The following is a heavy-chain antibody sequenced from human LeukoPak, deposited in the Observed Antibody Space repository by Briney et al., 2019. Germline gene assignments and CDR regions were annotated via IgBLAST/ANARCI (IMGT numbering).Heavy chain of an antibody. CDR3: AKNRLTSYYYMDV. Sequence: GGSQRLSCAASGFTFSSYAMSWVRQAPGKGLEWFSAISGSGGSTYYADSVKGRFTISRDNSKNTLYLQMNSLRAEDTAVYYCAKNRLTSYYYMDVWGKGTTVTVSS. J-gene: IGHJ6*03. CDR1: GFTFSSYA. CDR2: ISGSGGST. V-gene: IGHV3-23*01. D-gene: IGHD1-1*01.